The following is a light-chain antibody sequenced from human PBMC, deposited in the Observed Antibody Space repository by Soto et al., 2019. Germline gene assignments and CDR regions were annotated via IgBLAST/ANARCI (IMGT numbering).Light chain of an antibody. V-gene: IGLV2-18*01. Sequence: QSVLTQPPSVSGSPGQSVTISCTGTSTDFVSYNRVSWYQRPPGTAPKLMIYEVSKRPSGVPDRFPGSKSGNTASLTISGLQAEDEADYYCSLYTSENAYVFGTGTKLTVL. CDR1: STDFVSYNR. CDR2: EVS. CDR3: SLYTSENAYV. J-gene: IGLJ1*01.